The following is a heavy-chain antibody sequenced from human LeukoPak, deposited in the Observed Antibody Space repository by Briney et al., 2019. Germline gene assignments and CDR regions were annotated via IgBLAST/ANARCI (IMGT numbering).Heavy chain of an antibody. V-gene: IGHV3-30*02. CDR1: GFTFSSYE. CDR3: VNSYFDY. CDR2: IRSDGSDK. J-gene: IGHJ4*02. Sequence: GSLRLSCAASGFTFSSYEMNWVRQAPGKGLEWVAFIRSDGSDKYYADSVKGRFTVPRDNSKNTLYLQMNSLRGEDTAVYYCVNSYFDYWGQGTLVTVSS.